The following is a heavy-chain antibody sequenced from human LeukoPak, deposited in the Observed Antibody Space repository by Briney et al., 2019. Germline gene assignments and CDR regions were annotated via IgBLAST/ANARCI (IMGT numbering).Heavy chain of an antibody. J-gene: IGHJ6*03. V-gene: IGHV4-4*07. CDR2: IYTSGST. CDR3: ARGYCSGGSCYDYYYYYMDV. Sequence: PSETLSLTCTVSGGSISSYYWSWIRQPAGKGLEWIGRIYTSGSTNYNPSLKSRVTISVDTSKNQFSLKLSSVTAADTAVYYCARGYCSGGSCYDYYYYYMDVWGKGTTVTVSS. CDR1: GGSISSYY. D-gene: IGHD2-15*01.